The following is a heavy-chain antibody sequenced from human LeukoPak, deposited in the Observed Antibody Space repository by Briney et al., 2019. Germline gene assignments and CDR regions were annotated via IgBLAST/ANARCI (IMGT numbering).Heavy chain of an antibody. Sequence: GGSLRLSCAASGFTFSTFWMSWVRQAPGKGLEWVANIKQDGSDKYYVDSVKGRSTISRDNAKNSLYLQMNNLRAEDTAVYYCAKGWLSYANWFDPWGQGTLVTVSS. CDR1: GFTFSTFW. CDR3: AKGWLSYANWFDP. J-gene: IGHJ5*02. D-gene: IGHD3-3*01. V-gene: IGHV3-7*05. CDR2: IKQDGSDK.